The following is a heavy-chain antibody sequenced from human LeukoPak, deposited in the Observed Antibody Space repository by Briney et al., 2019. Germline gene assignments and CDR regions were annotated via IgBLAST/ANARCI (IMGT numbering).Heavy chain of an antibody. V-gene: IGHV3-48*01. Sequence: GGSLRLSCAASGFTFSSYGMSWVRQAPGKGLEWVSYISSSSSTIYYADSVKGRFTISRDNAKNSLYLQMNSLRAEDTAVYYCARDYGSEYSSSWYPSPFDYWGQGTLVTVSS. CDR3: ARDYGSEYSSSWYPSPFDY. D-gene: IGHD6-13*01. CDR1: GFTFSSYG. J-gene: IGHJ4*02. CDR2: ISSSSSTI.